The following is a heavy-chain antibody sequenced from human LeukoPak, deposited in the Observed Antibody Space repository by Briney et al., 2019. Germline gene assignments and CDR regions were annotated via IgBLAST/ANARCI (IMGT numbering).Heavy chain of an antibody. CDR2: INAGNGNT. D-gene: IGHD2-2*01. CDR1: GYTFTSYA. J-gene: IGHJ5*02. CDR3: ARAHRHGCSSTSCYPTFDP. V-gene: IGHV1-3*01. Sequence: ASVKVSCKASGYTFTSYAMHWVRQAPGQRLEWMGWINAGNGNTKYSQKFQGRVTITRDTSASTAYMELSSPRSEDTAVYYCARAHRHGCSSTSCYPTFDPWGQGTLVTVSS.